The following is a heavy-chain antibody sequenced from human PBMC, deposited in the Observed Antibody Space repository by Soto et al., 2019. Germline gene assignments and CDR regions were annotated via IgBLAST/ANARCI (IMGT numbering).Heavy chain of an antibody. Sequence: QITLKESGPTLVKPTQTLTLTCSFSGFSLSTRGVGVGWIRQPPGKALEWLALIFWDDDKWYSPSLRSRLTITEDTSKNQVLLIMTTMDPVDTATYYCAHRSRGYAYYFDQWGQGTLVTVSS. CDR2: IFWDDDK. CDR3: AHRSRGYAYYFDQ. CDR1: GFSLSTRGVG. D-gene: IGHD5-12*01. J-gene: IGHJ4*02. V-gene: IGHV2-5*02.